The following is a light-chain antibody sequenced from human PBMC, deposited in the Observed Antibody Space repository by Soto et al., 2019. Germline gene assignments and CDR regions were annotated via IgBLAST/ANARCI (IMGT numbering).Light chain of an antibody. J-gene: IGKJ1*01. CDR3: QQYESYWT. Sequence: DIQMTQSPSTLSGSVGDRVTITCRASQTISSWLAWYQQKPGKAPNLLIYDASNVQSGVPPRFSGSGSGTEFTLTISSLQPDDFTTYYCQQYESYWTFGQGTKVDI. CDR1: QTISSW. V-gene: IGKV1-5*01. CDR2: DAS.